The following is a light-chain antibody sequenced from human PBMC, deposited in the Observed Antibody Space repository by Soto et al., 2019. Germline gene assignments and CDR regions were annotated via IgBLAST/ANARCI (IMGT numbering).Light chain of an antibody. CDR3: QQSYSTPRLT. CDR2: AAS. J-gene: IGKJ4*01. CDR1: QSISSY. V-gene: IGKV1-39*01. Sequence: DIQMTQSPSSLSASVGYRVTITCLSSQSISSYLNWYQQKPGKAPKLLIYAASSLQSGVPSRFSGSGSGTDFTLTISSLQPEDFATYYCQQSYSTPRLTFGGGTKVDI.